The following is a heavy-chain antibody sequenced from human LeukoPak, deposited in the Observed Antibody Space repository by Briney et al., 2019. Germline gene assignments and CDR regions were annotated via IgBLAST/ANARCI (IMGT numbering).Heavy chain of an antibody. J-gene: IGHJ4*02. CDR2: ISAYNGNT. CDR1: GYTFTGYY. CDR3: ARDVTGYCSSTSCYTYWSY. V-gene: IGHV1-18*04. D-gene: IGHD2-2*02. Sequence: WASVKVSCKASGYTFTGYYMHWVRQAPGQGLEWMGWISAYNGNTNYAQKLQGRVTMTTDTSTSTAYMELRSLRSDDTAVYYCARDVTGYCSSTSCYTYWSYWGQGTLVTVSS.